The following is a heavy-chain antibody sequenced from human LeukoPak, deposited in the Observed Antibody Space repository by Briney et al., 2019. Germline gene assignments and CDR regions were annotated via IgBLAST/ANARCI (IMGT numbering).Heavy chain of an antibody. Sequence: GGSLRLSCAASGFTFGDYYMSWIRQAPGKGLEWVSYISSSGSTIYYADSVKGRFTISRDNAKNSLYLQMNSLRAEDTAVYYCARDRGRYYYDSSALSDYWGQGTLATVSS. CDR1: GFTFGDYY. V-gene: IGHV3-11*01. D-gene: IGHD3-22*01. CDR2: ISSSGSTI. J-gene: IGHJ4*02. CDR3: ARDRGRYYYDSSALSDY.